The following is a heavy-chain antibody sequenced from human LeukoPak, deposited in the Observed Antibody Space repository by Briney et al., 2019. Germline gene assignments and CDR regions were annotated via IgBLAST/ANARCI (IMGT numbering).Heavy chain of an antibody. CDR1: GYTFTRYG. J-gene: IGHJ4*02. V-gene: IGHV1-18*01. Sequence: GASVKVSCKASGYTFTRYGISWVRQAPGQGLEWVGWISGYNGNTKYAQKVQGRVTMTTDTSASTAYMELRSLRSDDTAVYYCAREASGAPGTREFDYWGQGTLVTVSS. CDR2: ISGYNGNT. CDR3: AREASGAPGTREFDY. D-gene: IGHD6-13*01.